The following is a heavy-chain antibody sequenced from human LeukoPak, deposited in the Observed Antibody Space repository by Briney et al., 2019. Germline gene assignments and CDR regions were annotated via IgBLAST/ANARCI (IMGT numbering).Heavy chain of an antibody. CDR1: GFTFSSYG. J-gene: IGHJ4*02. V-gene: IGHV3-30*02. CDR3: AKDRPPYYDILTGYYLDY. Sequence: PGGSLRLSCAASGFTFSSYGTHWVRQAPGKGLEWVAFIRYDGSNKYYADSVKGRFTISRDNSKNTLYLQMNSLRAEDTAVYYCAKDRPPYYDILTGYYLDYWGQGTLVTVSS. D-gene: IGHD3-9*01. CDR2: IRYDGSNK.